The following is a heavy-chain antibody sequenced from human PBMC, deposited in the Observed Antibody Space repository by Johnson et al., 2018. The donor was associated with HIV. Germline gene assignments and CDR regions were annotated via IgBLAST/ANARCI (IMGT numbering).Heavy chain of an antibody. CDR1: GFTLSDFY. CDR2: ISASGSNI. D-gene: IGHD6-13*01. Sequence: QVQLVESGGGLVKPGGSLRLSCAASGFTLSDFYMSWIRQAPGKGPEWLSYISASGSNIYYVDSVKGRFTISRDDAKNLLFLQMNSLTADDTAVYYCGRGLGSSWTGDAFDIWGQGTMVTVSS. V-gene: IGHV3-11*04. J-gene: IGHJ3*02. CDR3: GRGLGSSWTGDAFDI.